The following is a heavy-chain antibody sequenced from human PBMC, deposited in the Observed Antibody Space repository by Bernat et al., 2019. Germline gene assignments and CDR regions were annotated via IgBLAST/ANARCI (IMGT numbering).Heavy chain of an antibody. CDR3: AKETGYDFWSGRRWFDP. Sequence: VQLVESGGGVVQPGGSLRLSCAASGFTFSSYAMSWVRQAPGKGLEWVSAISGSGGSTYYADSVKGRFTISRDNSKNTLYLQMNSLRAEDTAVYYCAKETGYDFWSGRRWFDPWGQGTLVTVSS. D-gene: IGHD3-3*01. CDR1: GFTFSSYA. CDR2: ISGSGGST. V-gene: IGHV3-23*04. J-gene: IGHJ5*02.